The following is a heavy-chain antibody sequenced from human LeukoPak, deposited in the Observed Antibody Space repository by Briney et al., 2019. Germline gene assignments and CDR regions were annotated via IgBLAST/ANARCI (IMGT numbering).Heavy chain of an antibody. J-gene: IGHJ6*03. D-gene: IGHD6-25*01. CDR1: GFTFSSYS. CDR2: ISSSNI. V-gene: IGHV3-48*01. CDR3: ARQAAATREDYFYYMDV. Sequence: GGSLRLSCAASGFTFSSYSMNWVRQAPGKGLEWVSYISSSNIYYADSVTGRFTISRDNAKNSLYLQMNSLRAEDTALYYCARQAAATREDYFYYMDVWGKGTPVTVSS.